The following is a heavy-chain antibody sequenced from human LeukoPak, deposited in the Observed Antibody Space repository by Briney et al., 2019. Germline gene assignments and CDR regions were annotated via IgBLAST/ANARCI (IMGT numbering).Heavy chain of an antibody. CDR1: GFTFDDYA. V-gene: IGHV3-9*01. D-gene: IGHD2-15*01. CDR2: ISWNSGSI. CDR3: AKDIRYCSGGSCYEFDY. J-gene: IGHJ4*02. Sequence: GGSLRLSCAASGFTFDDYAMPWVRQAPGKGLEWVSGISWNSGSIGYADSVKGRFTISRDNAKNSLYLQMNSLRAEDTALYYCAKDIRYCSGGSCYEFDYWGQGTLVTVSS.